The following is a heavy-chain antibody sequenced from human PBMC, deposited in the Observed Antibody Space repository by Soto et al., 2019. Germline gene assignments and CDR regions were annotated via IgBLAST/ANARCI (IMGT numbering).Heavy chain of an antibody. Sequence: GGSLRLSCAASGFTFSSYAMSWVRQAPGKGLEWVSAISGSGGSTYYADSVKGRFTISRDNSKNTLYLQMNSLRAEDTAVYYCAKSLRADGYSSSYYFDYWGQGTLVTVSS. CDR1: GFTFSSYA. CDR3: AKSLRADGYSSSYYFDY. CDR2: ISGSGGST. V-gene: IGHV3-23*01. J-gene: IGHJ4*02. D-gene: IGHD6-6*01.